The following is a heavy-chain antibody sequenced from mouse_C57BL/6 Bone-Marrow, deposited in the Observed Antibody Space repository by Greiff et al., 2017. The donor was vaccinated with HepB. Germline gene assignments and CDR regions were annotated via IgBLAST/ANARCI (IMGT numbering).Heavy chain of an antibody. V-gene: IGHV1-19*01. CDR3: ARERTTVAMDY. CDR2: INPYNGGT. D-gene: IGHD1-1*01. Sequence: EVQLQQSGPVLVKPGASVKMSCKASGYTFTDYYMNWVKQSHGKSLEWIGVINPYNGGTSYNQKFKGKATLTVDKSSSTAYMKLNSLTSEDSAVYYCARERTTVAMDYWDQGTSVTVTS. CDR1: GYTFTDYY. J-gene: IGHJ4*01.